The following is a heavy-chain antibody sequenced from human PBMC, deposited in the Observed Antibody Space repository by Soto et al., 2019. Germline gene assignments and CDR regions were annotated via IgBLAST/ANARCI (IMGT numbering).Heavy chain of an antibody. V-gene: IGHV3-30-3*01. D-gene: IGHD1-7*01. J-gene: IGHJ4*02. CDR3: ASDQELPLFDY. CDR2: ISYDGSNK. CDR1: GFTFSSYA. Sequence: GGSLRLSCAASGFTFSSYAMHWVRQAPGKGLEWVAVISYDGSNKYYADSVKGRFTISRDNSKNTLYLQMNSLRAEDTAVYYCASDQELPLFDYWGQGALVTVSS.